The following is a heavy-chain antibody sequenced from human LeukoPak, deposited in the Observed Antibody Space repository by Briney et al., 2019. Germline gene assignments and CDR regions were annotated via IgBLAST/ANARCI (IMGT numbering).Heavy chain of an antibody. Sequence: PGGSLRLSCAASGFTFSSYWMSWVRQAPGKGLEWVANIKQDGSEKYYVDSVKGRFTISRDNAKNSLYLQMNGLRAEDTAVYYCARVFGFGVVARDYYYYGMDVWGQGTTVTVS. D-gene: IGHD3-3*01. J-gene: IGHJ6*02. CDR1: GFTFSSYW. V-gene: IGHV3-7*01. CDR2: IKQDGSEK. CDR3: ARVFGFGVVARDYYYYGMDV.